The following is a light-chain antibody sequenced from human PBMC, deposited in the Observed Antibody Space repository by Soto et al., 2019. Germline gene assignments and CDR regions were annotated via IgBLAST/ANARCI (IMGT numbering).Light chain of an antibody. CDR1: QSVSSSY. CDR3: QQYGSSST. Sequence: EIVLTQSPGTLSLSPGERATLSCRASQSVSSSYLAWYQQKPGQAPRLLIYGASSRATGIPSRFSGSGSGTDFTLTISRLEPEDFAVYYCQQYGSSSTFGRGTKVDIK. J-gene: IGKJ3*01. CDR2: GAS. V-gene: IGKV3-20*01.